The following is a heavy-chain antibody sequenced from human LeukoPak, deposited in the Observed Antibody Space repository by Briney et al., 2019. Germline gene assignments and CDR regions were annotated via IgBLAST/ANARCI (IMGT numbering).Heavy chain of an antibody. CDR2: INPNSGGT. V-gene: IGHV1-2*06. J-gene: IGHJ4*02. CDR3: ARAPYYYDSSGYPIHTPKADY. CDR1: GYTFTGYY. Sequence: ASVKVSCKASGYTFTGYYMHWVRQAPGQGLEWMGRINPNSGGTNYAQKFQGRVTMTRDTSISTAYMELSRLRSDDTAVYYCARAPYYYDSSGYPIHTPKADYWGQGTLVTVSS. D-gene: IGHD3-22*01.